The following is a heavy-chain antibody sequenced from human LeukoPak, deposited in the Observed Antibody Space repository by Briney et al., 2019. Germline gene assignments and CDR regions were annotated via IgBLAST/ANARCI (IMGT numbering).Heavy chain of an antibody. CDR1: GYSISSGYY. J-gene: IGHJ3*02. D-gene: IGHD3-22*01. CDR2: IYHSGST. V-gene: IGHV4-38-2*02. CDR3: ARVVSVYYDSSGYYHAFDI. Sequence: SETLSLTCTVSGYSISSGYYWGWIRQPPGKGLEWIGSIYHSGSTYYNPSLKSRVTISVDTSKNQFSLKLSSVTAADTAVYYCARVVSVYYDSSGYYHAFDIWGQATMVTVSS.